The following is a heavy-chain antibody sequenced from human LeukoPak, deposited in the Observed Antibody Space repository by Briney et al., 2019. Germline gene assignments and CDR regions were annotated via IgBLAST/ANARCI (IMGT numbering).Heavy chain of an antibody. D-gene: IGHD5-12*01. CDR1: GYTFTGYY. V-gene: IGHV1-2*02. CDR3: ARGLDSGWGYYFDY. CDR2: INPNSGGT. Sequence: ASVTVSCKASGYTFTGYYMHWVRQAPGQGLEWMGWINPNSGGTNYAQKFQGRVTMTRDTSISTAYMELSRLRSDDTAVYYCARGLDSGWGYYFDYWGQGTLVTVSS. J-gene: IGHJ4*02.